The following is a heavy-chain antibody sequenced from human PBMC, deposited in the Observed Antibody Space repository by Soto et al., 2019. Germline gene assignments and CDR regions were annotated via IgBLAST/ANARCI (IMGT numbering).Heavy chain of an antibody. CDR3: ARLRKDIVVVVAATPHEGNWFDP. Sequence: PSETLSLTCAFYGWSFSGYYWILIRQPPGKGLEWIGEINHSGSTNYNPSLKSRVTISVDTSKNQFSLKLSSVTAADTAVYYCARLRKDIVVVVAATPHEGNWFDPWGQGTLVTVSS. CDR1: GWSFSGYY. D-gene: IGHD2-15*01. V-gene: IGHV4-34*01. J-gene: IGHJ5*02. CDR2: INHSGST.